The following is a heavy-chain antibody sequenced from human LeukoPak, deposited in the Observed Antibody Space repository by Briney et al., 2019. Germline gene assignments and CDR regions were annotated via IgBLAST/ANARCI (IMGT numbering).Heavy chain of an antibody. J-gene: IGHJ6*02. D-gene: IGHD3-10*01. Sequence: SETLSLTCTVSGGSISSGGYYWRWIRQHPGKGLEWIGYIYYSGSTYYNPSLKSRVTISVDTSKNQFSLKLSSVTAADTAVYYCARGALWFGESRPKQIYGMDVWGQGTTVTVSS. CDR2: IYYSGST. V-gene: IGHV4-31*03. CDR3: ARGALWFGESRPKQIYGMDV. CDR1: GGSISSGGYY.